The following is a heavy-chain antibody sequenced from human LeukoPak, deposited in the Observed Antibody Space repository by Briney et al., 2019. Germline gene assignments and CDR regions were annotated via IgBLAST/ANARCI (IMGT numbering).Heavy chain of an antibody. CDR2: IYTSGST. V-gene: IGHV4-4*09. D-gene: IGHD3-10*01. J-gene: IGHJ6*03. CDR1: GGSISSYY. Sequence: PSETLSLTCIVSGGSISSYYWSWIRQPPGKGLEWIGYIYTSGSTNYNPSLKSRVTVSVDTSKNQFSLKLSSVTAADTAVYYCARHVAYYGSGSYYSVGYYYYYMDVWGKGTTVTVSS. CDR3: ARHVAYYGSGSYYSVGYYYYYMDV.